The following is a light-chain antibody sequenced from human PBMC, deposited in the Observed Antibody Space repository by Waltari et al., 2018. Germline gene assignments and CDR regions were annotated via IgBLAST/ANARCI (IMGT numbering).Light chain of an antibody. V-gene: IGKV4-1*01. CDR2: LAS. CDR1: QSVLYSSNNKNY. J-gene: IGKJ2*01. CDR3: QQYYSLPYT. Sequence: DSVMTQSPDSLAVSLCERATINSKSSQSVLYSSNNKNYLAWYQQKPGQSPKLLIYLASTRESGVPDRFSGSGSGTDFTLTISSLQAEDVAVYYCQQYYSLPYTFGQGTKLEI.